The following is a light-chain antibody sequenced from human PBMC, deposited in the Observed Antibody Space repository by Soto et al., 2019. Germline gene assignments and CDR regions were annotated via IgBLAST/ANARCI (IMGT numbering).Light chain of an antibody. CDR2: DAS. CDR1: QSIRSL. J-gene: IGKJ5*01. CDR3: QQYQTYST. Sequence: IQMTQSPSTLSASVGDRVTITCRASQSIRSLLAWYQQKPGKAPKVLIYDASSLGSGVPSRFSGSGSGTEFTLTISSSQPDDFATYFCQQYQTYSTFGQGTRLEIK. V-gene: IGKV1-5*01.